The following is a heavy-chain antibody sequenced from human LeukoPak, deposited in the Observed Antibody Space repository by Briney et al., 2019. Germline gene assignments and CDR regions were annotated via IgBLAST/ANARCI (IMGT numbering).Heavy chain of an antibody. CDR1: GYSISSTSYY. D-gene: IGHD7-27*01. Sequence: SETLSLTCTVSGYSISSTSYYWGWIRQPPGKGLEWIGIISHSGSTYYNPSLKSRVTISVDTSKNQFSLKLRTVTATDTAVYYCARDNWGMDWWGQGTLVTVSS. V-gene: IGHV4-38-2*02. J-gene: IGHJ4*02. CDR3: ARDNWGMDW. CDR2: ISHSGST.